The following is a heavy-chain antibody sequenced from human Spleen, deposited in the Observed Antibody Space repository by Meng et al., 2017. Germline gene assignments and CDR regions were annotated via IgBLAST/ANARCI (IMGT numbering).Heavy chain of an antibody. Sequence: GGSLRLSCKGSGYTYINYWIAWVRQMPGKGLEWMGIIYPGDSDARYNPSSQGQVTISADRSINTAYVQWISLKASDTAMYYCARWDTAMVYPNFDYWGQGTLVTVSS. D-gene: IGHD5-18*01. V-gene: IGHV5-51*01. J-gene: IGHJ4*02. CDR2: IYPGDSDA. CDR1: GYTYINYW. CDR3: ARWDTAMVYPNFDY.